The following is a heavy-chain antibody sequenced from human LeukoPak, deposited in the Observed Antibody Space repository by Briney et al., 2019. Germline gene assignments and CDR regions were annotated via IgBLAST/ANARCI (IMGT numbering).Heavy chain of an antibody. CDR1: GGSVSSGSYY. D-gene: IGHD4-17*01. CDR2: IYHSGST. V-gene: IGHV4-61*01. CDR3: ARDYGNNWFDP. Sequence: KTSETLSLTCTVSGGSVSSGSYYWSWIRQPPGKGLEWIGYIYHSGSTNYNPSLKSRVTISVDTSKNQFSLKLSSVTAADTAVYYCARDYGNNWFDPWGQGTLVTVSS. J-gene: IGHJ5*02.